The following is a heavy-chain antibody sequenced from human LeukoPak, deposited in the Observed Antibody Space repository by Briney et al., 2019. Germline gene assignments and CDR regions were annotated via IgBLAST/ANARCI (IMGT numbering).Heavy chain of an antibody. D-gene: IGHD6-13*01. V-gene: IGHV3-48*04. Sequence: GGSLRLSCAASGFTFSVYSMNWVRQAPGEGLEWVSYISSGSSTIYYADSVKGRVTISRDNVENSLYLQMNSLRVEDTAVYYCAREFEVPAAAPDYYYYYYIDVWGKGTTVTVSS. CDR2: ISSGSSTI. CDR3: AREFEVPAAAPDYYYYYYIDV. CDR1: GFTFSVYS. J-gene: IGHJ6*03.